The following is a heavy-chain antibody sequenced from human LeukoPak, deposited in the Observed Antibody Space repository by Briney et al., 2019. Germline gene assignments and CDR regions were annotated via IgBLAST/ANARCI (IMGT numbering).Heavy chain of an antibody. CDR2: INAGNGNT. CDR1: GYTFTSYA. V-gene: IGHV1-3*01. J-gene: IGHJ4*02. Sequence: ASVKVSCKASGYTFTSYAMHWVRPAPGQRLEWMGWINAGNGNTKYSQKFQGRVTITRDTSASTAYMELSSLRSEDTAVYYCARERAYYYGSGNLGYWGQGTLVTVSS. D-gene: IGHD3-10*01. CDR3: ARERAYYYGSGNLGY.